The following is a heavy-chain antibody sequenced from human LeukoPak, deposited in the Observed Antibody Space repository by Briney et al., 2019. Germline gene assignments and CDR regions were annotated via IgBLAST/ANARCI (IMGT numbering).Heavy chain of an antibody. V-gene: IGHV3-64D*09. J-gene: IGHJ4*02. CDR3: VRGRITMVRGVFDY. Sequence: PGGSLRLSCAASGFTFSSYNMNWVRQAPGKGLEYVSAISSNGGSTYYADSVKGRFTISRDNSKNTLYLQMSSLRAEDTAVYYCVRGRITMVRGVFDYWGQGTLVTVSS. CDR2: ISSNGGST. D-gene: IGHD3-10*01. CDR1: GFTFSSYN.